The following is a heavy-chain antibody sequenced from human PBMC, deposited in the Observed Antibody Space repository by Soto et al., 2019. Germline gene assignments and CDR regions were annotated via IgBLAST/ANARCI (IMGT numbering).Heavy chain of an antibody. Sequence: PSETLSLTCTVSGGSISSGDYYWSWIRQPPGKGLEWIGYIYYSGSTYYNPSLKSRVTISVDTSKNQFSLRLSSVTAADTAVYYCTRVDYGDYSSFPEYWFDPWGQGTLVTVSS. CDR2: IYYSGST. CDR3: TRVDYGDYSSFPEYWFDP. V-gene: IGHV4-30-4*01. CDR1: GGSISSGDYY. D-gene: IGHD4-17*01. J-gene: IGHJ5*02.